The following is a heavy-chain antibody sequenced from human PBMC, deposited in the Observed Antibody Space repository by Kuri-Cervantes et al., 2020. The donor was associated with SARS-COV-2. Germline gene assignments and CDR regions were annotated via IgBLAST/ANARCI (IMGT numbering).Heavy chain of an antibody. Sequence: GSPLRPSCAASGFRFSSYAMHWVRQAPGKGLEWVAVISYDGTTKYYADSVKGRFTISRDNSKNTLYLQMNSLRAEEAAVYYCAKDYSIRLYSSRWYVDFWGQGTLVTVSS. V-gene: IGHV3-30*04. J-gene: IGHJ4*02. CDR3: AKDYSIRLYSSRWYVDF. CDR1: GFRFSSYA. D-gene: IGHD6-13*01. CDR2: ISYDGTTK.